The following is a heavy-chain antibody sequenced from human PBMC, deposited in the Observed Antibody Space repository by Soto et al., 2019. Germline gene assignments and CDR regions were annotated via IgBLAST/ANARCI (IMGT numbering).Heavy chain of an antibody. J-gene: IGHJ6*03. V-gene: IGHV3-48*01. CDR2: ISGSSSTM. CDR3: ARNAMVRGVIATGDYSNYYYMDY. Sequence: GGSLRLSCVASGFTFRGYSMNWVRRAPGEGLEWVSYISGSSSTMYYADSVKGRFTISRDNAKNSLYLQMNSLRAEDTAVYYCARNAMVRGVIATGDYSNYYYMDYWGNGTPVTVPS. CDR1: GFTFRGYS. D-gene: IGHD3-10*01.